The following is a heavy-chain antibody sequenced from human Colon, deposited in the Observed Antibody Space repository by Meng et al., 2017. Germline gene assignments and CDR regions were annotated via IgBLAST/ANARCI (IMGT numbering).Heavy chain of an antibody. Sequence: ASVKVSCKASGYTFTDFDISWVRQAAGQGLEWRAWINPDTGNTAFAQKFQDRLTLSRDTSISTAYMELSNLRSEDTAVYYCARAKTTMTTSVAYWGQGTLVTVSS. J-gene: IGHJ4*02. CDR2: INPDTGNT. D-gene: IGHD4-11*01. V-gene: IGHV1-8*01. CDR3: ARAKTTMTTSVAY. CDR1: GYTFTDFD.